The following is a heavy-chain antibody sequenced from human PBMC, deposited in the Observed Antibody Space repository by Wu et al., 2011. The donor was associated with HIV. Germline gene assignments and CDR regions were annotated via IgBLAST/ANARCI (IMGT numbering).Heavy chain of an antibody. CDR3: ARDSTVTRIRLYYYYMDV. D-gene: IGHD4-17*01. Sequence: QVQLVQSGAEVKKPGSSLKVSCKASGGTFSSYAISWVRQAPGQGLQWMGGIIPLFGTAHYAQKFQGRVTLTADKSTSTAYMELSSLRSEDTAVYYCARDSTVTRIRLYYYYMDVWAKGPTVTVSS. CDR1: GGTFSSYA. J-gene: IGHJ6*03. V-gene: IGHV1-69*14. CDR2: IIPLFGTA.